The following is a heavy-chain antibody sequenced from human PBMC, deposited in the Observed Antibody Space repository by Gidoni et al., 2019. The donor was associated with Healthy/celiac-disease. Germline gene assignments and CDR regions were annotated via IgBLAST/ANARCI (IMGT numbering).Heavy chain of an antibody. V-gene: IGHV1-8*01. J-gene: IGHJ4*02. CDR3: ARGFRGGYDFWSGYYRDYYYFDY. Sequence: QVQLVQSGAEVKKPGASVKVSCKASGYTFTSYDINWVRQATGQGLEWMGWMNPNSGNTGYAQKVQGRVTMTRNTSISTAYMELSSLRSEDTAVYYCARGFRGGYDFWSGYYRDYYYFDYWGQGTLVTVSS. D-gene: IGHD3-3*01. CDR1: GYTFTSYD. CDR2: MNPNSGNT.